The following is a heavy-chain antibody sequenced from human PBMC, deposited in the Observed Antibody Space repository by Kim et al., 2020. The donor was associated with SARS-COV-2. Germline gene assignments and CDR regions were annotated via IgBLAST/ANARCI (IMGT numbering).Heavy chain of an antibody. CDR2: IYHSGST. CDR3: ASFPDYYDSSGPGGRGSYFDY. D-gene: IGHD3-22*01. V-gene: IGHV4-4*02. J-gene: IGHJ4*02. Sequence: SETLSLTCAVSGGSISSSNWWSWVRQPPGKGLEWIGEIYHSGSTNYNPSLKSRVTISVDKSKNQFSLKLSSVTAADTAVYYCASFPDYYDSSGPGGRGSYFDYWGQGTLVTVSS. CDR1: GGSISSSNW.